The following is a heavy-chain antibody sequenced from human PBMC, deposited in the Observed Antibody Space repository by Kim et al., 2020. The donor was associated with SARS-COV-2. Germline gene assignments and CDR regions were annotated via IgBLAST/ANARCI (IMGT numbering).Heavy chain of an antibody. J-gene: IGHJ6*02. Sequence: GGSLRLSCAASGFTFSDYYMSWIRQAPGKGLEWVSYISSSGSTIYYADSVKGRFTISRDNAKNSLYLQMNSLRAEDTAVYYCARDRGVVVAAADYYYYYGMDVWGQGTTVTVSS. CDR2: ISSSGSTI. CDR3: ARDRGVVVAAADYYYYYGMDV. CDR1: GFTFSDYY. V-gene: IGHV3-11*01. D-gene: IGHD2-15*01.